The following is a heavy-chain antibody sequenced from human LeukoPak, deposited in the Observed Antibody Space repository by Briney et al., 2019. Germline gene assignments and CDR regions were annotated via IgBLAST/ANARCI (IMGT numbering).Heavy chain of an antibody. D-gene: IGHD3-3*01. V-gene: IGHV3-30*02. CDR3: AKDRGITIFGVDWFDP. J-gene: IGHJ5*02. CDR1: GFTFSSYG. Sequence: GGSLRLSCAASGFTFSSYGMHWVRQAPGKGLEWVAFIRYDGSNKYYADSVKGRFTISRDNSKNTLYLQMNSLRAEDTAVYYCAKDRGITIFGVDWFDPWGQGTLVTVSS. CDR2: IRYDGSNK.